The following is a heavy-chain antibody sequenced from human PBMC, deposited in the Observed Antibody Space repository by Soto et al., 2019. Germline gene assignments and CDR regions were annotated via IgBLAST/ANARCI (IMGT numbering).Heavy chain of an antibody. CDR2: ISTTGSTI. D-gene: IGHD2-15*01. CDR3: ARYKGYCSGGSCYYYYYMDV. J-gene: IGHJ6*03. V-gene: IGHV3-48*01. Sequence: GGSLRLSCAASGFTFSTYSINWVRQAPGKGLEWVSYISTTGSTIYYADSVKGRFTISRDNAKNSLYLQMTSLRAEDTAVYYCARYKGYCSGGSCYYYYYMDVWGKGTTVTVSS. CDR1: GFTFSTYS.